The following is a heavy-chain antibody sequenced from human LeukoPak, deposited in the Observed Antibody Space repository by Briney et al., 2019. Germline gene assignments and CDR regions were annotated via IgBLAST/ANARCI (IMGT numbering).Heavy chain of an antibody. J-gene: IGHJ4*02. D-gene: IGHD4-11*01. CDR1: GGSISSGGYY. V-gene: IGHV4-31*03. Sequence: SETLSLTCTVSGGSISSGGYYWSWIRQHPGKGLEWIGYIYYSGSTYYNPSLKSRVTISVDTSKNQFSLKLSSVTAADTAVYYCARSCATTVTTFDYWGQGTLVTVSS. CDR3: ARSCATTVTTFDY. CDR2: IYYSGST.